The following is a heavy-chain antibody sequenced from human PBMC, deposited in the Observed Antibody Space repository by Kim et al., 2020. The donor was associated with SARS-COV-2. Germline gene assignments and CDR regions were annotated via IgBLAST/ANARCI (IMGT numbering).Heavy chain of an antibody. CDR3: ARGGFGGYFDCLDY. Sequence: SPSVQGQVTISADKSISPAYLQWSSLQAADTAMYYCARGGFGGYFDCLDYWGQGTLVTVSS. V-gene: IGHV5-51*01. J-gene: IGHJ4*02. D-gene: IGHD3-9*01.